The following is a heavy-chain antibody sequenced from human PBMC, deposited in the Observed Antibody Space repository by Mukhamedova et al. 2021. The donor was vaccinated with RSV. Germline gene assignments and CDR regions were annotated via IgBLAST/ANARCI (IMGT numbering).Heavy chain of an antibody. CDR2: IGTAGDT. CDR3: ARGSLQQLVRGLIDY. V-gene: IGHV3-13*01. Sequence: EWVSAIGTAGDTYYPGSVKGRFTISRENAKNSLYLQMNSLRPGDTAVYYCARGSLQQLVRGLIDYWGQGTLVTVSS. D-gene: IGHD6-13*01. J-gene: IGHJ4*02.